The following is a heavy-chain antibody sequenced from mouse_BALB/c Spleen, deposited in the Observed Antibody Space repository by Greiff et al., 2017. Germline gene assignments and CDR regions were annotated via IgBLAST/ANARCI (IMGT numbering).Heavy chain of an antibody. CDR1: GYAFTNYL. V-gene: IGHV1-54*01. J-gene: IGHJ2*01. Sequence: QVQLQQSGAELVRPGTSVKVSCKASGYAFTNYLIEWVKQRPGQGLEWIGVINPGSGGTNYNEKFKGKATLTADKSSSTAYMQLSSLTSDDSAVYFCARSGVRRFDDWGQGTTLTVSS. CDR3: ARSGVRRFDD. D-gene: IGHD2-14*01. CDR2: INPGSGGT.